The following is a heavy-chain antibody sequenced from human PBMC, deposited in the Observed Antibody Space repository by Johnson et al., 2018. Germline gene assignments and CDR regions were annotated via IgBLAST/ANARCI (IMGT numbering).Heavy chain of an antibody. D-gene: IGHD2-21*01. Sequence: QVQLVQSGGGVVQPGRSLRLSCAASGFSFSSYAMHWVRQAPGKGLEWVAVISDDGSNKYYADSVKGRFTISRDNSKNTLYLQMNSLRAEDTAVYYCARDPLVTLDKPPFDIWGQGTMVTVSS. J-gene: IGHJ3*02. CDR2: ISDDGSNK. CDR1: GFSFSSYA. V-gene: IGHV3-30-3*01. CDR3: ARDPLVTLDKPPFDI.